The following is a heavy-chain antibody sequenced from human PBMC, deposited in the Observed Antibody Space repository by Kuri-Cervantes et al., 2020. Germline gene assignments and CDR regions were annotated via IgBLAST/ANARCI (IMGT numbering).Heavy chain of an antibody. CDR2: IWYDGSNK. Sequence: LSLTCAASGFTFSSYGMHWVRQAPGKGLEWVAVIWYDGSNKYYADSVKGRFTISRDNSKNTLYLQMNSLRDEDTAVYYCARGPPQELWFVEGYYFDYWGQGTLVTVSS. V-gene: IGHV3-33*01. CDR1: GFTFSSYG. D-gene: IGHD3-10*01. CDR3: ARGPPQELWFVEGYYFDY. J-gene: IGHJ4*02.